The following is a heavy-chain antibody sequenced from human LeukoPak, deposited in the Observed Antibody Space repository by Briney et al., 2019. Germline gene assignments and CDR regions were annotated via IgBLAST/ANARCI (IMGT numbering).Heavy chain of an antibody. CDR1: GFTFSSYS. CDR3: ARGMGQQLRYNWFDP. D-gene: IGHD6-13*01. Sequence: PGGSLRLSCAASGFTFSSYSMNWVRQAPGKGLEWVSSISSSSSYIYYADSVKGRFTISRDNAKNSLYLQMNSLRAEDTAVYYCARGMGQQLRYNWFDPWGQGTLVTVSS. J-gene: IGHJ5*02. CDR2: ISSSSSYI. V-gene: IGHV3-21*01.